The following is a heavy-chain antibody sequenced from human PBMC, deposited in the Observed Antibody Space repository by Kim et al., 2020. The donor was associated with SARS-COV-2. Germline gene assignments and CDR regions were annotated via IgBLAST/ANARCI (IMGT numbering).Heavy chain of an antibody. D-gene: IGHD5-12*01. Sequence: SETLSLTCAVYGGSFSGYYWSWIRQPPGKGLEWIGEINHSGSTNYNPSLKSRVTISVDTSKNQFSLKLSSVTAADTAVYYCARGGGEMATFYYYYYYMDVWGKGTTVTVSS. V-gene: IGHV4-34*01. J-gene: IGHJ6*03. CDR3: ARGGGEMATFYYYYYYMDV. CDR2: INHSGST. CDR1: GGSFSGYY.